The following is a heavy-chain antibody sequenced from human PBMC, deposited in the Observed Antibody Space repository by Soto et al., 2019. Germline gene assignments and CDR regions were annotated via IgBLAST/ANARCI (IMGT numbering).Heavy chain of an antibody. V-gene: IGHV1-2*02. CDR2: INPNSGGT. Sequence: GASVKVSCKASGYTFTGYYMHWVRQAPGQGLEWMGWINPNSGGTNYAQKFQGRVTMTRDTSKNQFSLKLSSVTAADTAVYYCARDGVTHWFDPWGQGTLVTVSS. CDR1: GYTFTGYY. D-gene: IGHD4-4*01. J-gene: IGHJ5*02. CDR3: ARDGVTHWFDP.